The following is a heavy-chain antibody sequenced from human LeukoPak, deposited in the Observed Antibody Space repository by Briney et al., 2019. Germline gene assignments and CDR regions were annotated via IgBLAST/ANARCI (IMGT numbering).Heavy chain of an antibody. CDR2: IYRGGDT. CDR3: ARDKRYCTSGRCWGVQFGP. Sequence: GGSLRLSCVASGFTVSTNYMSWVRQAPGKGPEWISIIYRGGDTYYADSVKGRFTISRDNSKNTLYLQMNALSAEDTAVYYCARDKRYCTSGRCWGVQFGPWGQGTLVTVSS. CDR1: GFTVSTNY. D-gene: IGHD2-8*01. V-gene: IGHV3-66*01. J-gene: IGHJ5*02.